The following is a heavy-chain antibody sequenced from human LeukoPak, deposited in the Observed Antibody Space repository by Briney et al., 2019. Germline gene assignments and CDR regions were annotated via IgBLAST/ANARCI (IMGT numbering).Heavy chain of an antibody. Sequence: PSETLSLTCTVSGGSISSSSYYWGWIRQPPGKGLEWIGSIYYSGSTYHNPSLKSRVTISVDTSKNQFSLRLSSVTAADTAVYYCATGGGNSPVDYWGQGTLVTVSS. CDR2: IYYSGST. J-gene: IGHJ4*02. CDR1: GGSISSSSYY. D-gene: IGHD4-23*01. V-gene: IGHV4-39*01. CDR3: ATGGGNSPVDY.